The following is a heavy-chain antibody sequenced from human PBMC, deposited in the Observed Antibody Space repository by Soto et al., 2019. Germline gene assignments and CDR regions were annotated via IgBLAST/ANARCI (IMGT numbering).Heavy chain of an antibody. CDR1: GYPVTAYY. CDR3: ARGGGVGVAGSAAFDM. Sequence: QLHLVQSGAVVKKPGASVTVSCSASGYPVTAYYMHWVRQAPGRGLEWMGGINPATGAAKYTQTFQGRVTMTRHTSTSTVFMELSGLTSADTAVFYCARGGGVGVAGSAAFDMWGQGTLVTVSS. J-gene: IGHJ3*02. V-gene: IGHV1-2*02. CDR2: INPATGAA. D-gene: IGHD3-3*01.